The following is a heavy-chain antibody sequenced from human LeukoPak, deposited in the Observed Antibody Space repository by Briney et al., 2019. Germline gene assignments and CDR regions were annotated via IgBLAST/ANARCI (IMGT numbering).Heavy chain of an antibody. Sequence: SETLSLTCTVSGGSISSYYWSWIRQPPGKGLEWIGYIYYSGSTNYNPSLKSRVTISVDTSKNQFSLKLSSVTAADTAVYYCARGRGGSSWPDWGQGTLVTVSS. CDR3: ARGRGGSSWPD. J-gene: IGHJ4*02. D-gene: IGHD6-13*01. V-gene: IGHV4-59*01. CDR2: IYYSGST. CDR1: GGSISSYY.